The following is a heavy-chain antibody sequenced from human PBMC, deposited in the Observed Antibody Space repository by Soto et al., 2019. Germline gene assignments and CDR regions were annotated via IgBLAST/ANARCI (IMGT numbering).Heavy chain of an antibody. J-gene: IGHJ3*02. Sequence: QVQLVQSGAEVKKPGSSVKVSCKASGGTFSSYAISWVRQAPGQGLEWMGGIIPIFGTANYAQKFQGRGTITAYKSTSTAYMALSSLSSEDTAVYYCASQGHIVVVTAVVAFDIWGQGTMVTVSS. CDR1: GGTFSSYA. D-gene: IGHD2-21*02. CDR3: ASQGHIVVVTAVVAFDI. V-gene: IGHV1-69*06. CDR2: IIPIFGTA.